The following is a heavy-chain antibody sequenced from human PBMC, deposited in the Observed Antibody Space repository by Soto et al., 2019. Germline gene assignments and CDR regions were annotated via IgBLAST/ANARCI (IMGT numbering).Heavy chain of an antibody. V-gene: IGHV3-30*18. D-gene: IGHD3-16*02. Sequence: GGSLRLSCAASGFTFSSYGMHWVRQAPGKGLEWVAVISCDGSNKYYADSVKGRFTISRDNSKNTLYLQMNSLRAEDTAVYYCAKGSTYDYIWGSYRSPYYYYYMDVWGKGTTVTVSS. CDR3: AKGSTYDYIWGSYRSPYYYYYMDV. CDR2: ISCDGSNK. CDR1: GFTFSSYG. J-gene: IGHJ6*03.